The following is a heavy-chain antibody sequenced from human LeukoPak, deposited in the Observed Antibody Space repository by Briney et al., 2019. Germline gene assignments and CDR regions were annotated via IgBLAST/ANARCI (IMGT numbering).Heavy chain of an antibody. V-gene: IGHV3-11*01. CDR1: GFTFSDYY. J-gene: IGHJ5*02. D-gene: IGHD1-26*01. CDR3: ARALWELLQNWFDP. CDR2: ISSSGSTI. Sequence: GGSPRLSCAASGFTFSDYYMSWIRQAPGKGLEWVSYISSSGSTIYYADSVKGRFTISRDNAKNSLYLQMNSLRAEDTAVYYCARALWELLQNWFDPWGQGTLVTVSS.